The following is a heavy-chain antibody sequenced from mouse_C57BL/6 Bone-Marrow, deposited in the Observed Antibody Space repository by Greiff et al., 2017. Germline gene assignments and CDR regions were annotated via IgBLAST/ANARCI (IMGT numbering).Heavy chain of an antibody. J-gene: IGHJ3*01. Sequence: QVQLQQSGAELARPGASVKLSCKASGYTFTSYGISWVKQRTGQGLEWIGEIYPRSGNTHYNEQFKGKATLTADKSSSTAYMELRSLTSEDSAVYFWARRGGAWFAYWGQGTLVTVSA. CDR1: GYTFTSYG. CDR3: ARRGGAWFAY. CDR2: IYPRSGNT. V-gene: IGHV1-81*01.